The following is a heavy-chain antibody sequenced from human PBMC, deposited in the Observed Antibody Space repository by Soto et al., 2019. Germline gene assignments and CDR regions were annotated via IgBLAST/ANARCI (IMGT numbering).Heavy chain of an antibody. D-gene: IGHD3-16*01. CDR1: GFTFSSYS. CDR2: ISSSSSYI. Sequence: GGSLKLSCAASGFTFSSYSMNWVRQAPGKGVECVSSISSSSSYIYYADSVKGRFTISRDNAKNSLYLQMNSLRAEDTAVYYCARDPGYDYIWGSYSLGQFDYWGQGTLVTVSS. CDR3: ARDPGYDYIWGSYSLGQFDY. V-gene: IGHV3-21*01. J-gene: IGHJ4*02.